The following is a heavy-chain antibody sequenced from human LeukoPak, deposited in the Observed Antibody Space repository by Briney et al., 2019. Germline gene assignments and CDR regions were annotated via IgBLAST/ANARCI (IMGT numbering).Heavy chain of an antibody. CDR2: IYHSGST. D-gene: IGHD6-19*01. J-gene: IGHJ5*02. V-gene: IGHV4-4*02. CDR1: GGSISSSNW. Sequence: SETLSLTCAVSGGSISSSNWWSWVRQPPGKGLEWIGEIYHSGSTNYNPSLKSRVTISVDKSKNQFSLKLSSVTAADTAVYYCARGRYSSGWYGSSWFDPWGQGTLVTVSS. CDR3: ARGRYSSGWYGSSWFDP.